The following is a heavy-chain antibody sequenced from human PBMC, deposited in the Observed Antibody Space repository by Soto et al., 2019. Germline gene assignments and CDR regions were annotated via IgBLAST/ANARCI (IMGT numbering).Heavy chain of an antibody. CDR1: GFSLSTSGVG. Sequence: SGPTLVNPTQTLTLTCTFSGFSLSTSGVGVGWIRQPPGKALEWLALIYWNDDKRYSPSLKSRLTITKDTSKNQVVLTMTNMDPVDTATYYCAHSTPAGDYVWGSYRPHFDYWGQGTLVTVSS. CDR3: AHSTPAGDYVWGSYRPHFDY. J-gene: IGHJ4*02. CDR2: IYWNDDK. V-gene: IGHV2-5*01. D-gene: IGHD3-16*02.